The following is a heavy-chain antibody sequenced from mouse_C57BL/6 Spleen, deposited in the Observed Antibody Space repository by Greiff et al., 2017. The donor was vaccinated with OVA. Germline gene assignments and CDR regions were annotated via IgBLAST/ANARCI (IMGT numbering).Heavy chain of an antibody. CDR1: GFTFSSYA. D-gene: IGHD2-1*01. J-gene: IGHJ4*01. V-gene: IGHV5-4*03. Sequence: EVKLMESGGGLVKPGGSLKLSCAASGFTFSSYAMSWVRQTPDKRLEWVATISAGGSYTYYPDNVKGRFTSSRDDAKNNVYLQMSHLKSEDTAMYYCARGIYDGNVDYWGQGTSVTVSS. CDR2: ISAGGSYT. CDR3: ARGIYDGNVDY.